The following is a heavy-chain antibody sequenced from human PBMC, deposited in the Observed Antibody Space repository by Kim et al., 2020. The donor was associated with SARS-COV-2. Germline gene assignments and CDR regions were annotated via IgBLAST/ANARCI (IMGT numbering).Heavy chain of an antibody. D-gene: IGHD3-22*01. CDR3: ARDLYDSSGYYYAFDI. J-gene: IGHJ3*02. V-gene: IGHV3-11*04. Sequence: VKGRFTIYRDKAKNSRYLQMNSLRAEDTAVYYCARDLYDSSGYYYAFDIWGQGTMVTVSS.